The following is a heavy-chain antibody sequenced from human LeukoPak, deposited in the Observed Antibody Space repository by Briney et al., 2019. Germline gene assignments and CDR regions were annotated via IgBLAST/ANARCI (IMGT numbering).Heavy chain of an antibody. D-gene: IGHD3-9*01. CDR2: ISSSSSYI. CDR3: ARESRGYDILTGKYHRGYYSYYMDV. J-gene: IGHJ6*03. CDR1: GFTFSSYS. Sequence: GGSLRLSCAASGFTFSSYSMNWVRQAPGKGLEWVSSISSSSSYIYYADSVKGRFTISRDNAKNSPYLQMNSLRAEDTAVYYCARESRGYDILTGKYHRGYYSYYMDVWGKGTTVTVSS. V-gene: IGHV3-21*01.